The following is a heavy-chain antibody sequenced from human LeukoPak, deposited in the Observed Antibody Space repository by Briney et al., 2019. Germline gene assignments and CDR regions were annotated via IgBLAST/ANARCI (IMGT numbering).Heavy chain of an antibody. CDR1: GGSISISNYY. J-gene: IGHJ6*02. V-gene: IGHV4-39*01. D-gene: IGHD2-2*01. CDR2: IYYSGST. Sequence: SETLSLTCTVSGGSISISNYYWGWIRQPPGRGLEWFGSIYYSGSTYYNPSLKSRVTISVDTSKNQFPLKLSSVTAADTAVYYCARQGTTSPQHYFYYYGMDVWGQGTTVTVSS. CDR3: ARQGTTSPQHYFYYYGMDV.